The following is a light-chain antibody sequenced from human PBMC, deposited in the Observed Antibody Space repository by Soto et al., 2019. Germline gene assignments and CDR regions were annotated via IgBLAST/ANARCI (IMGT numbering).Light chain of an antibody. CDR3: KQYNSYWT. CDR1: QSISNW. V-gene: IGKV1-5*01. Sequence: DIQLTQSPSTLSASVGDRVTITCRASQSISNWLAWYQQKPGKDPKVLIYDASSLESGVPSRFSGSGSGTEFTLTISSLQPDDFATYYCKQYNSYWTFGQGNKVDIK. CDR2: DAS. J-gene: IGKJ1*01.